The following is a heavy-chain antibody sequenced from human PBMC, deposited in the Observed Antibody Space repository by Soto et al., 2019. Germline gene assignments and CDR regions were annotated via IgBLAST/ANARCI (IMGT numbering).Heavy chain of an antibody. J-gene: IGHJ6*02. CDR3: ARDKVGAARLNYYGMDV. D-gene: IGHD6-6*01. Sequence: QPGGSLSPSCAASGFPFGSFLRSGFRQAPGKGLEWVANIKQDGSEKYYVDSVKGRFTISRDNAKNSLYLQMNSLRAEDTAVYYCARDKVGAARLNYYGMDVWGQGTTVTVSS. V-gene: IGHV3-7*01. CDR2: IKQDGSEK. CDR1: GFPFGSFL.